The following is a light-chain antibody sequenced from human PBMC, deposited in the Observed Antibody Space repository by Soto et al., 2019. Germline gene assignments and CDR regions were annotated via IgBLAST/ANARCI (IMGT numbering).Light chain of an antibody. V-gene: IGKV3-15*01. J-gene: IGKJ5*01. CDR1: QSVSSN. CDR2: GAS. Sequence: EIVMTQSPATLSVSPGERATLSCRASQSVSSNLAWYQQKPRQAPKLLIYGASTRATAIPARFSGSGSGTEFTLTISSLQSEDFAVFYCQQYDNWPITFGQGTRLEIK. CDR3: QQYDNWPIT.